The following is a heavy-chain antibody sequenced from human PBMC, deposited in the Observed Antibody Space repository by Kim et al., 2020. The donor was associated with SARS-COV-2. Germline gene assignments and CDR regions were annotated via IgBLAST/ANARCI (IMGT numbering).Heavy chain of an antibody. V-gene: IGHV7-4-1*02. CDR3: ARQAPDYPGDAFDI. CDR1: GYTFTSYA. J-gene: IGHJ3*02. Sequence: ASVKVSCKASGYTFTSYAMNWVRQAPGQGLEWMGWINTNTGNPTYAQGFTGRFVFSLDTSVSTAYLQINSLKAEDTAVYYCARQAPDYPGDAFDIWGQGTMVTVSS. CDR2: INTNTGNP. D-gene: IGHD5-12*01.